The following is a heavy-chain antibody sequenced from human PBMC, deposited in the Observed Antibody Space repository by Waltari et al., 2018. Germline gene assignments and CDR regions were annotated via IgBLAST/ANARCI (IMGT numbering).Heavy chain of an antibody. CDR2: IYYSGST. J-gene: IGHJ4*02. Sequence: QVQLQESGPGLVKPSEPLSLTCTVSGGSISSHYWSWIRQPPGKGLEWIGYIYYSGSTNYNPSLKSRVTISVDTSKNQFSLKLSSVTAADTAVYYCARGSTISDYWGQGTLVTVSS. CDR1: GGSISSHY. CDR3: ARGSTISDY. V-gene: IGHV4-59*11.